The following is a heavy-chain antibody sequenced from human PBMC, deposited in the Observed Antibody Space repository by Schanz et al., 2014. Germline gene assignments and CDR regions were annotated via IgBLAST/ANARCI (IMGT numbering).Heavy chain of an antibody. CDR3: ARVSHVYRYYYIDF. Sequence: QVQLVESGGGLVKPGGSLRLSCAAYGFTLSSYAMHWVRQAPGKGLEWIGYIYYSGSTYYNPSLKSRVTISVDTSKNQFSLKLSSVTAADTAIYYCARVSHVYRYYYIDFWGKGTTXTVSS. CDR1: GFTLSSYAMH. V-gene: IGHV4-31*02. CDR2: IYYSGST. J-gene: IGHJ6*03. D-gene: IGHD3-16*02.